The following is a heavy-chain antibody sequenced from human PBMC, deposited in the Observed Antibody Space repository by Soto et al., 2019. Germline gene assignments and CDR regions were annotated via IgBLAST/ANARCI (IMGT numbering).Heavy chain of an antibody. CDR1: GFSFGDYA. CDR3: AKRFSKTTVTTTYSWFFDF. D-gene: IGHD4-17*01. CDR2: ISASSSHS. Sequence: EVQLLESGGGLVQPEGSLRLSCAASGFSFGDYAMTWVRQAPGKGLEWVSIISASSSHSFYADSVKGRFTIYRDNSRDTLYLQMDSLRDEDTAVYYCAKRFSKTTVTTTYSWFFDFWGRGTLVTVSS. J-gene: IGHJ2*01. V-gene: IGHV3-23*01.